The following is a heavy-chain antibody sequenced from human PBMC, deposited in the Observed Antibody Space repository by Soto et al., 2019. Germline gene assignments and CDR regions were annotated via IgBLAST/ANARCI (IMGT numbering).Heavy chain of an antibody. D-gene: IGHD2-21*01. CDR3: ARQPTTGDTDLWFDP. CDR2: IYYSGST. Sequence: PSDTLSLTCTVSGGSISRSRYYWGWIRQPPGKGLEWLGNIYYSGSTYYNPSLASRVSVSVDTSKNEFSLKLRSVTAADTAVYYCARQPTTGDTDLWFDPWGQGTLVTVSS. CDR1: GGSISRSRYY. V-gene: IGHV4-39*01. J-gene: IGHJ5*02.